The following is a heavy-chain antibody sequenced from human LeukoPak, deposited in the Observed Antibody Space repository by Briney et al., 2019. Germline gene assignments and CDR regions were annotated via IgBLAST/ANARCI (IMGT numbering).Heavy chain of an antibody. D-gene: IGHD3-22*01. CDR2: IYYDGST. CDR1: RGPISSYY. Sequence: SETLSLTCAVSRGPISSYYWSWIRQSPGKGLEWIGYIYYDGSTNYNPSLKSRVTISVDTSKNQFSLKLSFVTAADTAVYYCAMGDYYDSSGYPLLYYWGQGTLVTVSS. CDR3: AMGDYYDSSGYPLLYY. J-gene: IGHJ4*02. V-gene: IGHV4-59*01.